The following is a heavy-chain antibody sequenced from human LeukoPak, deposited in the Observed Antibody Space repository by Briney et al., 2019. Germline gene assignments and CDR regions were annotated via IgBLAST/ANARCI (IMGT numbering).Heavy chain of an antibody. V-gene: IGHV1-2*02. J-gene: IGHJ4*02. CDR2: INPNSGGT. Sequence: ASVKVPCKASGYTFTDYYMHWVRQAPGHGREGMGWINPNSGGTNYKQKFQGRVTMTMDTSISTAYMELSRLRSDDTAVYYCAREWELSSGQYYFDYWGQGTLVTVSS. D-gene: IGHD1-26*01. CDR3: AREWELSSGQYYFDY. CDR1: GYTFTDYY.